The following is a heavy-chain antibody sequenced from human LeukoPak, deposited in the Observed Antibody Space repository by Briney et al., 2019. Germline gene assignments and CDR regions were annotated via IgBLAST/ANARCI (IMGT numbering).Heavy chain of an antibody. CDR2: IYHSGST. Sequence: SETLSLTCTVSGYSISSGFYWGWIRQPPGKGLEWIGSIYHSGSTYYNPSLKSRVTISVDTSKNQFSLKLSSVTAADTAVYYCAREEYGYYGSGELDYWGQGTLVTVSS. CDR3: AREEYGYYGSGELDY. D-gene: IGHD3-10*01. V-gene: IGHV4-38-2*02. J-gene: IGHJ4*02. CDR1: GYSISSGFY.